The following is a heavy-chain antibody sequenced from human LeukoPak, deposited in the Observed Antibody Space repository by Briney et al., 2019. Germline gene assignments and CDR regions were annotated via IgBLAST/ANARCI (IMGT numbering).Heavy chain of an antibody. CDR1: GFTFSSYS. CDR3: ARVGGYSYGYRVVSYFDY. V-gene: IGHV3-21*01. CDR2: ISSSSSSYI. Sequence: GGSLRLSCAASGFTFSSYSMNWVRQAPGKWLEWVSSISSSSSSYIYYADSVKGRFTISRDNAKNSLYLQMNSLRAEDTAVYYCARVGGYSYGYRVVSYFDYWGQGTLVTVSS. D-gene: IGHD5-18*01. J-gene: IGHJ4*02.